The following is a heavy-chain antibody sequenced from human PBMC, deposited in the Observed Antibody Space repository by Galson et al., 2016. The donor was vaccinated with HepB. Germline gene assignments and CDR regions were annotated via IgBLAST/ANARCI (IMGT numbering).Heavy chain of an antibody. CDR3: ARVVGATLFGYYYGMDV. D-gene: IGHD1-26*01. CDR1: GFTFSSYE. CDR2: ISGSGATI. J-gene: IGHJ6*02. Sequence: SLRLSCAASGFTFSSYEMNWVRQAPGKGLEWVSSISGSGATIYYADSVKGRFTISRDNAKNSLYLQMNSLRAEDTAVYYCARVVGATLFGYYYGMDVWGQGTTVTVSS. V-gene: IGHV3-48*03.